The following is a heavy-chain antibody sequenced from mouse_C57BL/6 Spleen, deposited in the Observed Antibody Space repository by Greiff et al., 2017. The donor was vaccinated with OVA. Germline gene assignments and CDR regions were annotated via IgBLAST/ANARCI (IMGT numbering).Heavy chain of an antibody. CDR3: ARGDYDGYFDV. J-gene: IGHJ1*03. Sequence: EVQRVESGPGMVKPSQSLSLTCTVTGYSITSGYDWHWIRHFPGNKLEWMGYISYSGSTNYNPSLKSRISITHDTSKNHFFLKLNSVTTEDTATYYCARGDYDGYFDVWGTGTTVTVSS. CDR2: ISYSGST. D-gene: IGHD2-4*01. V-gene: IGHV3-1*01. CDR1: GYSITSGYD.